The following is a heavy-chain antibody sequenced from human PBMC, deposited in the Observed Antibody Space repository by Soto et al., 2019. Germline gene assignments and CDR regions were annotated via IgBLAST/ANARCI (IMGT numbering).Heavy chain of an antibody. Sequence: GASVKVSCKASGGTFSSYAISWVRQAPGQGLEWMGGIIPIFGTANYAQKFQGRVTITADESTSTAYMELSSLRSEDTAVYYCARPRNYYDSSGYYLFDYWGQGTLVTVSS. D-gene: IGHD3-22*01. CDR2: IIPIFGTA. CDR3: ARPRNYYDSSGYYLFDY. V-gene: IGHV1-69*13. CDR1: GGTFSSYA. J-gene: IGHJ4*02.